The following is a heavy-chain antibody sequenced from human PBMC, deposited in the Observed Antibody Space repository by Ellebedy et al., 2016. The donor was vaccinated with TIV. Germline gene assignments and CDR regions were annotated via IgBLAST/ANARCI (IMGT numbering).Heavy chain of an antibody. CDR2: ISGSGGST. Sequence: GGSLRLXXAASGFTFSSYAMSWVRQAPGKGLEWVSAISGSGGSTYYADSVKGRFTISRDNSKNTLYLQMNSLRAEDTAVYYCAKDHQWPFAHYYFDYWGQGTLVTVSS. CDR1: GFTFSSYA. D-gene: IGHD6-19*01. J-gene: IGHJ4*02. V-gene: IGHV3-23*01. CDR3: AKDHQWPFAHYYFDY.